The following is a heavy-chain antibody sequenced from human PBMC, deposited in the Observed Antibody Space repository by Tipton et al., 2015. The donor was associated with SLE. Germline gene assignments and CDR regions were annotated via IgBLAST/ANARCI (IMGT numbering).Heavy chain of an antibody. Sequence: QLVQSGAELKKPGESLKISCRATGYNFGNHWIAWVRQRPGKGLEWMGIIYPDDSETRYNPSFQGHVTISGDTSINTAYLHWSSLGASDTATYYCARRGDYPALRHSGYYIDVWGSGTTVTVSS. CDR2: IYPDDSET. V-gene: IGHV5-51*03. J-gene: IGHJ6*03. D-gene: IGHD3-10*01. CDR1: GYNFGNHW. CDR3: ARRGDYPALRHSGYYIDV.